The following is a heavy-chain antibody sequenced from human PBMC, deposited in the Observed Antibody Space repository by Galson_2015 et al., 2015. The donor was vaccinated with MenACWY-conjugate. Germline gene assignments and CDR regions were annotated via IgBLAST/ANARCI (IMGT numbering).Heavy chain of an antibody. V-gene: IGHV1-18*04. CDR3: AREMGYFDH. D-gene: IGHD6-13*01. CDR1: GLIFTNSG. J-gene: IGHJ4*02. Sequence: QSGAEVKKPGASVRVSCAASGLIFTNSGFNWVRQAPEQGLEWMGWISASNGNAKYAQKFQGRVTLTTDRSTSTAYMELRNLTSDDTALYHCAREMGYFDHWGQGSLVTVSS. CDR2: ISASNGNA.